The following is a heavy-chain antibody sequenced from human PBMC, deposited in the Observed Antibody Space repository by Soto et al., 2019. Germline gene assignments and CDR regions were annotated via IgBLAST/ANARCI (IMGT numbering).Heavy chain of an antibody. Sequence: EVQLVESGGGLVQPGGSLRLSCAASGLTVRTNYMNWVRQAPGKGLEWVSIIYSDGRTYHADSVMGRFTISRDNSKNMLYLQMNSLRTEDTAVYFCARVTTLACDYWGQGTLVTVS. CDR2: IYSDGRT. D-gene: IGHD3-22*01. V-gene: IGHV3-66*01. CDR3: ARVTTLACDY. J-gene: IGHJ4*02. CDR1: GLTVRTNY.